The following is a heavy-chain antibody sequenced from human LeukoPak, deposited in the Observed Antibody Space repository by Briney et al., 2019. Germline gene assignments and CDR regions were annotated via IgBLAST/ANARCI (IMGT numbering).Heavy chain of an antibody. D-gene: IGHD5-18*01. V-gene: IGHV3-74*01. CDR2: INSDGSST. CDR3: ARVEGIQLWLPAPDY. J-gene: IGHJ4*02. Sequence: TGGSLRLSCAASGFTFSSYWMHWVRQAPGKGLVWVSRINSDGSSTTYADSVTGRFTISRDNAKNTLYLEMNSLRAEDTAVYYCARVEGIQLWLPAPDYWGQGTLVTVSS. CDR1: GFTFSSYW.